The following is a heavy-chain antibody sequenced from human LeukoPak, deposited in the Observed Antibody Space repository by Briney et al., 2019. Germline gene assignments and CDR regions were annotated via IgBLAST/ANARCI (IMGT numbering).Heavy chain of an antibody. CDR1: GGSISSYY. CDR3: ARVYGDSYYSGFDP. D-gene: IGHD4-17*01. CDR2: IYYSGST. V-gene: IGHV4-59*01. Sequence: ETLSLTCTVSGGSISSYYWSWIRQPPGKGLEWIGYIYYSGSTNYNPSLKSRVTISVDTSKNQFSLKLSSVTAADTAVYYCARVYGDSYYSGFDPWGQGTLVTVSS. J-gene: IGHJ5*02.